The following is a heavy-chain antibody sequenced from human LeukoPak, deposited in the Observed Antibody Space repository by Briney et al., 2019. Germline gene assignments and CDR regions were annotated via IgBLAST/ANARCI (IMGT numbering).Heavy chain of an antibody. V-gene: IGHV1-2*02. D-gene: IGHD3-10*01. CDR1: GYTFTGYY. Sequence: GASVKVSCKASGYTFTGYYMHWVRQAPGQGLEWMGWINPNSGGTNYAQKFQGRVTMTRDTSISTAYMELSRLRSDDTAVYYCAIPYYYGSGTGSYYMDVWGKGTTVTVSS. J-gene: IGHJ6*03. CDR2: INPNSGGT. CDR3: AIPYYYGSGTGSYYMDV.